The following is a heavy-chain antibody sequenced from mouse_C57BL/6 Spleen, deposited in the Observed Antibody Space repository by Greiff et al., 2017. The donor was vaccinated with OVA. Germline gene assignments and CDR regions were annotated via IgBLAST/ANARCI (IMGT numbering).Heavy chain of an antibody. CDR1: GYSFTGYY. CDR3: ARSDSNYVGFAY. J-gene: IGHJ3*01. V-gene: IGHV1-42*01. CDR2: INPSTGGT. Sequence: EVQLQQSGPELVKPGASVKISCKASGYSFTGYYMNWVQQSPEKSLEWIGEINPSTGGTTYNQKFKAKATLTVDNSSSTAYMQLKILTTEDSAIYYCARSDSNYVGFAYWGQGTLVTVSA. D-gene: IGHD2-5*01.